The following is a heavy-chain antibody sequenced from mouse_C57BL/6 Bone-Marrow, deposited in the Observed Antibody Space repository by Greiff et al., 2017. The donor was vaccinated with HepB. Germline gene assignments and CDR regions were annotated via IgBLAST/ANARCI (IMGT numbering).Heavy chain of an antibody. CDR2: IDPSDSYT. J-gene: IGHJ1*03. D-gene: IGHD3-1*01. V-gene: IGHV1-59*01. Sequence: QVQLQQPGAELVRPGTSVKLSCKASGYTFTSYWMHWVKQRPGQGLEWFATIDPSDSYTNYNQKFKGKATLTVDKSSSTAYMQLSSLTSEDSAVYYCARGGYVDVWGTGTTVTVSS. CDR1: GYTFTSYW. CDR3: ARGGYVDV.